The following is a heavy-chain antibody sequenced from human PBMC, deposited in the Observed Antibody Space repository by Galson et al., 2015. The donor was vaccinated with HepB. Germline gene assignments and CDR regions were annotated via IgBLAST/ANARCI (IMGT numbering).Heavy chain of an antibody. Sequence: PALVKPTQTLTLTCTFSGFSLSTRGVGVGWIRQPPGKALEWLALIYWDDDKRYSPSLKSRLTITKDTSKNQVVLTMTNMDPVDTATYYCAHRGVLYYFDYWGQGTLVTVSS. J-gene: IGHJ4*02. CDR3: AHRGVLYYFDY. CDR1: GFSLSTRGVG. D-gene: IGHD2-8*02. CDR2: IYWDDDK. V-gene: IGHV2-5*02.